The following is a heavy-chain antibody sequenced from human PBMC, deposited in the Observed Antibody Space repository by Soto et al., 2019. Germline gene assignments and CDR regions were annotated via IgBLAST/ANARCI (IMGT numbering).Heavy chain of an antibody. J-gene: IGHJ4*02. CDR3: ARVTAVAGNYFDY. V-gene: IGHV1-69*02. D-gene: IGHD6-19*01. Sequence: SAKVSCKASGGTFSSYSISWVRQAPGQGLEWMGRIIPIVDIATYAQKLEGRVTITADKSTSTAYMELSSLRSEDTAVYYCARVTAVAGNYFDYWGQGTQVTVSS. CDR2: IIPIVDIA. CDR1: GGTFSSYS.